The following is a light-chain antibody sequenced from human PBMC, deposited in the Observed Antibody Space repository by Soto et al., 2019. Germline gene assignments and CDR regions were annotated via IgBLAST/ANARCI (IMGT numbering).Light chain of an antibody. J-gene: IGLJ2*01. V-gene: IGLV2-14*03. Sequence: QSALTQPPSLSGSPGQSITISCTGISRNIGGYNYVSWYQQLPGKAPKLMIYDVSNRRSGVSNRFSGSKSGNTASLTISGLQAEDEADYYCYSYTSSSTVLFGGGTKLTVL. CDR1: SRNIGGYNY. CDR2: DVS. CDR3: YSYTSSSTVL.